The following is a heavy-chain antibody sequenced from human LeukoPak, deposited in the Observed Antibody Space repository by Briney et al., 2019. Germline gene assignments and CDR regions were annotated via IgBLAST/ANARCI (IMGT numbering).Heavy chain of an antibody. D-gene: IGHD5-12*01. CDR3: ARSSGGYSGYDCVPGYYYYGMDV. V-gene: IGHV1-69*01. Sequence: SVKVSCKASGGTFSSYAISWVRQAPGQGLEWMGGIIPIFGTANYAQKFQGRVTITADESTSTAYMELSSLRSEDTAVYYCARSSGGYSGYDCVPGYYYYGMDVWGQGTTVTVSS. J-gene: IGHJ6*02. CDR1: GGTFSSYA. CDR2: IIPIFGTA.